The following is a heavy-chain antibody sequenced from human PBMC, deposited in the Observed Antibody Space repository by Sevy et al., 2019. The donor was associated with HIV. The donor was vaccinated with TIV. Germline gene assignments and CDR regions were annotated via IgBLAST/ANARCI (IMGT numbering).Heavy chain of an antibody. V-gene: IGHV4-59*01. CDR3: ARGGGGYAFDY. CDR2: IYYSGST. Sequence: SETLSLTCTVSGGSMSTYYWSWIRHPPGKGLEWIGYIYYSGSTNYNPSLKSRVTISVDTSKNQFSLKLSSVTAADTAVYYGARGGGGYAFDYWVQGTLVTVSS. CDR1: GGSMSTYY. D-gene: IGHD1-1*01. J-gene: IGHJ4*02.